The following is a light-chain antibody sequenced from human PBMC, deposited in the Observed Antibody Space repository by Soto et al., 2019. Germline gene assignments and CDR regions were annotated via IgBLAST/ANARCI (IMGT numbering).Light chain of an antibody. V-gene: IGKV2-28*01. CDR2: LGS. Sequence: DIVMTQSPLSLSVTPGEPASISCRSSQSLLYSNGYNYLDWYLQKPGQSPQLLIYLGSNRASGVPDRFSGSGSGTDFILKISRVEAEDVGVYYCMQTLQTPPAFGQGTKVEL. CDR1: QSLLYSNGYNY. J-gene: IGKJ1*01. CDR3: MQTLQTPPA.